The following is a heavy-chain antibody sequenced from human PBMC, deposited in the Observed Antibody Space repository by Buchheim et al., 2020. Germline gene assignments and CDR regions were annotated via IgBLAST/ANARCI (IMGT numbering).Heavy chain of an antibody. D-gene: IGHD4-11*01. CDR1: GFTFSSYG. V-gene: IGHV3-33*01. Sequence: QVQLVESGGGVVQPGRSLRLSCAASGFTFSSYGMHWVRQAPGKGLEWVAVIWYDGSNKYYADSVKGRFTISRDNSKNTLYLQMNRLRAEDTAVYDCARDGPLQYRHYYGMDVWGQGTT. J-gene: IGHJ6*02. CDR3: ARDGPLQYRHYYGMDV. CDR2: IWYDGSNK.